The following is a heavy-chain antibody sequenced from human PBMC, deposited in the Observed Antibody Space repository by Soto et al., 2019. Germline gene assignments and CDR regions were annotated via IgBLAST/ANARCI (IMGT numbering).Heavy chain of an antibody. CDR1: GFTFSSYG. CDR3: AKAPVPAASYYYYGMDV. J-gene: IGHJ6*02. V-gene: IGHV3-30*18. D-gene: IGHD2-2*01. Sequence: GGSLRLSCAASGFTFSSYGMHWVRQAPGKGLEWVAVISYDGSNKYYADSVKGRSTISRDNSKNTLYLQMNSLRAEDTAVYYCAKAPVPAASYYYYGMDVWGQGTTVTVSS. CDR2: ISYDGSNK.